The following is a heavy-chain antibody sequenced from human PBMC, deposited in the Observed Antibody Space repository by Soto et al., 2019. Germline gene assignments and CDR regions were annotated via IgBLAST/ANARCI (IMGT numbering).Heavy chain of an antibody. D-gene: IGHD6-25*01. V-gene: IGHV4-39*01. J-gene: IGHJ5*02. CDR1: GGSISSSDFY. Sequence: PSETLSLTCTVSGGSISSSDFYWGWLRQTPGKGLEFIGSMYYSGTTYYNPSLKCRVTISVDTSKNQFTLKLISVTAADTAVYYCAVVDSTGNWFDPWGEGALVTVSS. CDR3: AVVDSTGNWFDP. CDR2: MYYSGTT.